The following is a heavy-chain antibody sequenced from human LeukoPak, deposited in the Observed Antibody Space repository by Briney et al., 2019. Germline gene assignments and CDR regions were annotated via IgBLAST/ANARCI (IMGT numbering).Heavy chain of an antibody. V-gene: IGHV3-21*01. CDR3: ARDEVGAYDAFDI. D-gene: IGHD1-26*01. CDR2: ISSSSSYL. CDR1: GFTFSSYS. Sequence: GGSLRLSCAASGFTFSSYSMNSVRQAPGKRLEWVSSISSSSSYLYYADSVKGRFTISRDNAKNSLYLQMNSLRAEDTAVYYCARDEVGAYDAFDIWGQGTMVTVSS. J-gene: IGHJ3*02.